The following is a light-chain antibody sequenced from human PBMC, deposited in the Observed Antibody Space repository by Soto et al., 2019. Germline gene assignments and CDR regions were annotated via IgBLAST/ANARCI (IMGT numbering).Light chain of an antibody. V-gene: IGKV3-15*01. CDR2: AAS. J-gene: IGKJ1*01. CDR3: QHYNDWRWT. Sequence: EIVMTQSPATLSVSPGEGATLSCRASQSISSKLAWYQQKPGQAPRLLIYAASTRATGVPARFSGSGSGTELTLTISSLQSEDLAVYYCQHYNDWRWTFGQGTKVEIK. CDR1: QSISSK.